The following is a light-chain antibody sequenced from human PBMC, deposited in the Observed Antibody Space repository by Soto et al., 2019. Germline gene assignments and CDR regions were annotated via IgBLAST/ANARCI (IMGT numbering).Light chain of an antibody. V-gene: IGKV2-30*02. J-gene: IGKJ1*01. Sequence: EVVMTQSSLSLPFTLGQPASFSCTSSQSLVHSNGNTYLAWFQQRPGQSPRRLIYKVSNRDSGVPDRFSGSGSGSDFILQISRVEAEDVGLYFCMQGTHWPPTFGPGTKVDIK. CDR2: KVS. CDR1: QSLVHSNGNTY. CDR3: MQGTHWPPT.